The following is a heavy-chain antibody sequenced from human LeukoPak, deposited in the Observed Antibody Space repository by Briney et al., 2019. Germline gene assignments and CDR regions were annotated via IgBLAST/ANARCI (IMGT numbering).Heavy chain of an antibody. V-gene: IGHV3-48*01. Sequence: GGSLRLSCAASGFTFRTYSMNWVRQASGKGLEWVSYIRYPDGTTYYADSVKGRFTISRDNAANSLYLQMNSLRAEDTAVYYCVLGGYDSPYLGFDYWGQGTLVTVSS. CDR2: IRYPDGTT. CDR3: VLGGYDSPYLGFDY. CDR1: GFTFRTYS. J-gene: IGHJ4*02. D-gene: IGHD3-22*01.